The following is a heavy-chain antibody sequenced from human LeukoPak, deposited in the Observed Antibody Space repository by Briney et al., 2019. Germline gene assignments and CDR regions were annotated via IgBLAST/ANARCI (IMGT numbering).Heavy chain of an antibody. CDR3: ARAMRGYSYGSYYYYMDV. CDR1: GYTFTGYY. CDR2: IIPIFGTA. Sequence: SVKVSCKASGYTFTGYYIHWVRQAPGQGLEWMGGIIPIFGTANYAQKFQGRVTITADKSTSTAYMELSSLRSEDTAVYYCARAMRGYSYGSYYYYMDVWGKGTTVTVSS. J-gene: IGHJ6*03. V-gene: IGHV1-69*06. D-gene: IGHD5-18*01.